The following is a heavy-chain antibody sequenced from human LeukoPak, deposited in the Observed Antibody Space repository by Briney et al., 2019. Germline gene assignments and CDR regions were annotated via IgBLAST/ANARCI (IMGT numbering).Heavy chain of an antibody. V-gene: IGHV3-30-3*01. CDR3: ARDWMEWLLPSAYYYGMDV. Sequence: PGRSLRLSCAASGFTFSSYAMRWVRQAPGKGLEWVTVISYDGSNKYYADSVKGRFTISRDNSKNTLYLQMNSLRAEDTAVYYCARDWMEWLLPSAYYYGMDVWGQGTTVTVSS. CDR2: ISYDGSNK. J-gene: IGHJ6*02. D-gene: IGHD3-3*01. CDR1: GFTFSSYA.